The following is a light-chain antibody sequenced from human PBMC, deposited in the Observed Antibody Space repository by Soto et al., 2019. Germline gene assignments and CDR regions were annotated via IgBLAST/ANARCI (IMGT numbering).Light chain of an antibody. Sequence: EIVMTQSPATLSVSPGERATLSCRAGQGVTTNFAWYQQKSGQSPRLLIYDVSIRATGVPARFSGSGSGTDFTLTISRLEPADFALYYCQHYEWLPITFGKWTRMEI. CDR1: QGVTTN. V-gene: IGKV3-15*01. CDR2: DVS. J-gene: IGKJ5*01. CDR3: QHYEWLPIT.